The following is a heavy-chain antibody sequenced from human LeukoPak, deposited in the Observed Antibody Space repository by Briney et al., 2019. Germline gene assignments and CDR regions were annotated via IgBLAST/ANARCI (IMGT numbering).Heavy chain of an antibody. Sequence: GASVKVSCKASGYTFTSYGISWVRQAPGQGLEWMGWISAYNGNTNYAQKLQGRVTMTTDTSTSTAYMELRSLRSDDTAVYYCARDVTHHCSSTSCYFGYWGQGTLVTVSS. V-gene: IGHV1-18*01. CDR1: GYTFTSYG. D-gene: IGHD2-2*01. CDR3: ARDVTHHCSSTSCYFGY. J-gene: IGHJ4*02. CDR2: ISAYNGNT.